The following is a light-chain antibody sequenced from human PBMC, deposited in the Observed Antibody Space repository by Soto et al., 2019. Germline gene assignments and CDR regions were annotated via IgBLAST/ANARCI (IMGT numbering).Light chain of an antibody. CDR3: QQRSNWPRT. J-gene: IGKJ2*01. CDR1: QSVSSY. CDR2: DAS. V-gene: IGKV3-11*01. Sequence: EIVLTQSPATLSLSPGERATLSCRASQSVSSYLAWYQQKPGQAPRLLIYDASNRATDIPARFSGSRSGTGFTLTINSLEPEDVAVYYCQQRSNWPRTFGQGTKLEIK.